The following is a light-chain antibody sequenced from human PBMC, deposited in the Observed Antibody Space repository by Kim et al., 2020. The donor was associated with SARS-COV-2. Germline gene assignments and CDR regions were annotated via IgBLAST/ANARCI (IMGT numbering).Light chain of an antibody. V-gene: IGKV3-15*01. CDR3: QSYNNGRRT. CDR1: QSVSSN. CDR2: GAS. J-gene: IGKJ1*01. Sequence: EIVMTQSPATLSVSPGERATLSCRASQSVSSNLAWYQQKPGQAPRLLIYGASTRATGIPARFSGSGSGTEFTLTISSLQSEDFAVYYFQSYNNGRRTFGQGTKVDIK.